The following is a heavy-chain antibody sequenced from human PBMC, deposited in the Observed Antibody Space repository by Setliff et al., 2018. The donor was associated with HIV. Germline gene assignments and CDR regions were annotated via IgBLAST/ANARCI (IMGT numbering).Heavy chain of an antibody. V-gene: IGHV1-2*06. CDR1: GYTFTGFY. CDR3: ARVLHCGGDCYTDAFDI. CDR2: INPNSGDT. D-gene: IGHD2-21*01. Sequence: ASVKVSCKASGYTFTGFYMHWVRQAPGQGLEWMGRINPNSGDTNYAQKFQGRATMTRDTSISTAYMELSRLRSDDTAVYYCARVLHCGGDCYTDAFDIWGQGTMVTVSS. J-gene: IGHJ3*02.